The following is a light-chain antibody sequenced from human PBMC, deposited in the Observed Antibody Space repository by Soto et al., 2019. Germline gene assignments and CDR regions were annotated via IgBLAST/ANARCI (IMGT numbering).Light chain of an antibody. CDR2: RNN. CDR1: SSNIGSNY. CDR3: AAWDDSLSGLHAV. Sequence: QSVLTQPPSASGTPGQRVTISCSGSSSNIGSNYVYWYQQLPGTAPKLLIYRNNQRPSGVPDRFSGSKSGTSASLAISGLRSEDEADYYCAAWDDSLSGLHAVFGGGTQLTVL. V-gene: IGLV1-47*01. J-gene: IGLJ7*01.